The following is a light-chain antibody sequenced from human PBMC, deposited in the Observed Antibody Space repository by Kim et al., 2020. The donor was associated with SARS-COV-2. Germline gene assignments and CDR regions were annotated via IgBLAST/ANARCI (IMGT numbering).Light chain of an antibody. J-gene: IGKJ5*01. CDR3: QQRAHWPRT. Sequence: LAPGKRAAPSCRASQNVGDQFAWFKQKPGQVPRLLIYATSNRAPGVPARFSGSGSGTDFTLTISSLEAEDFAVYYCQQRAHWPRTFGQGTRLEIK. V-gene: IGKV3-11*01. CDR2: ATS. CDR1: QNVGDQ.